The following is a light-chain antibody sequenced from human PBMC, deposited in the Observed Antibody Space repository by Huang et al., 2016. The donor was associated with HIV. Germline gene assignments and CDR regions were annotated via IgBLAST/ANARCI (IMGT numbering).Light chain of an antibody. CDR2: GAS. CDR1: QNVNTG. J-gene: IGKJ4*01. Sequence: EVVMTQSPAILSVSPGERATLSCRASQNVNTGFAWYKQNPGQAPRLLIYGASTRATGTPASFSGSGSETEFTLTINSLQSEDFAIYYCQQYNNWPPLTFGGGTKVEIK. CDR3: QQYNNWPPLT. V-gene: IGKV3-15*01.